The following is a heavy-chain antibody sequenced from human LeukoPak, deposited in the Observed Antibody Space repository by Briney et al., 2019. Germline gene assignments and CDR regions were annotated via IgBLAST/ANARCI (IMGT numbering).Heavy chain of an antibody. D-gene: IGHD6-25*01. CDR2: ITPIFGTA. V-gene: IGHV1-69*05. CDR3: AFAAEANDAFDI. J-gene: IGHJ3*02. CDR1: GGTFSSYA. Sequence: GASVKVSCKASGGTFSSYAISWVRQAPGQGLEWMGGITPIFGTANYAQKFQGRVTITTDESTSTAYMELSSLRSEDTAVYYCAFAAEANDAFDIWGQGTMVTVSS.